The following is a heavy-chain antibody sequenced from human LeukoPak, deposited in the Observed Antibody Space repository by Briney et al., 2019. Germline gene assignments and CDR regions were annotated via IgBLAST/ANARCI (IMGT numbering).Heavy chain of an antibody. CDR2: IIPIFGTA. CDR3: AREQTAAIGNWFDP. D-gene: IGHD2-2*01. J-gene: IGHJ5*02. V-gene: IGHV1-69*13. Sequence: SVKVSCKASGGTFSSYAISWVRQAPGQGREWMGGIIPIFGTANYAQKFQGRVTITADESTSTAYTELSSLRSEDTAVYYCAREQTAAIGNWFDPWGQGTLVTVSS. CDR1: GGTFSSYA.